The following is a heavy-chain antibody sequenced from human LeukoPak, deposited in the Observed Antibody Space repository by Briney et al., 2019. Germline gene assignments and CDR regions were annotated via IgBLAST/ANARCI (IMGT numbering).Heavy chain of an antibody. CDR1: GGSISSYH. CDR3: ARHDYGGNSPGDYYYYMDV. Sequence: TPSETLSLTCTVSGGSISSYHWSWIRQPPGKGLESIGYIYSSGSTYYNPSLKSRVTMSVDTSKNQFSLKLSSVTAADTAVYYCARHDYGGNSPGDYYYYMDVWGKGITVTISS. J-gene: IGHJ6*03. V-gene: IGHV4-59*01. CDR2: IYSSGST. D-gene: IGHD4-23*01.